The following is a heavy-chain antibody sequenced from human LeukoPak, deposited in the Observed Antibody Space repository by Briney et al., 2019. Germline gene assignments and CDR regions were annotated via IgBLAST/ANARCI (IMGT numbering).Heavy chain of an antibody. CDR3: TTDSGSYLIFDY. CDR2: IKSKTDGGTT. V-gene: IGHV3-15*01. J-gene: IGHJ4*02. Sequence: PGGSLRLSCAASGFTFNKYGMHWVRQAPGKGLEWVGRIKSKTDGGTTDYAAPVKGRFTISRDDSKNTLYLQMNSLKTEDTAVYYCTTDSGSYLIFDYWGQGTLVTVSS. CDR1: GFTFNKYG. D-gene: IGHD1-26*01.